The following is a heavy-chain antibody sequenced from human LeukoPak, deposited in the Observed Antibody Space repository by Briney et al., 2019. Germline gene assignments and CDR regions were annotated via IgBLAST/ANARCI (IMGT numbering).Heavy chain of an antibody. D-gene: IGHD3-22*01. Sequence: GGSLRLSCAASGFTFSSYAMHWVRQAPGKGREWVAVISYGGSNKYYADPVKGRFTISRDNSKNTLYLQMNSLRAEDTAVYYCARARGARGKDSSGYLYWGQGTLVTVSS. J-gene: IGHJ4*02. CDR1: GFTFSSYA. CDR3: ARARGARGKDSSGYLY. V-gene: IGHV3-30-3*01. CDR2: ISYGGSNK.